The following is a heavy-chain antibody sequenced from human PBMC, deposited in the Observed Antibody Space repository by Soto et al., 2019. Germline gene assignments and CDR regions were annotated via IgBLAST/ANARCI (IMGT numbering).Heavy chain of an antibody. D-gene: IGHD5-18*01. CDR1: GYTFTSYY. CDR3: ARDLDSYGLDY. Sequence: ASVKVSCKASGYTFTSYYMHWVRQAPGQGLEWMGIINPSGGSTSYAQKFQGRVTMTRDTSTSTAYMELSSLRSEDTAVYCCARDLDSYGLDYWGQGTLVTVSS. J-gene: IGHJ4*02. V-gene: IGHV1-46*01. CDR2: INPSGGST.